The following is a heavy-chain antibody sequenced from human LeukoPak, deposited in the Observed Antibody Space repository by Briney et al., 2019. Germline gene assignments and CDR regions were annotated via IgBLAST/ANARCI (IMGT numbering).Heavy chain of an antibody. CDR2: INPNSGTT. V-gene: IGHV1-2*02. CDR3: ARGGGSWDY. Sequence: ASVKVSCKASGYNFTGYYLHWVRQAPGQGLEWMGWINPNSGTTDYAQKFQGRVTLTRGTSSTTAYMEMTGLTSDDMAVYYCARGGGSWDYWGQGTLVTVSS. D-gene: IGHD1-26*01. CDR1: GYNFTGYY. J-gene: IGHJ4*02.